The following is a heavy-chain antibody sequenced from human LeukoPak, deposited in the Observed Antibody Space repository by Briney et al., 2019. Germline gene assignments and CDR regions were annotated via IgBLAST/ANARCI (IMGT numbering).Heavy chain of an antibody. CDR1: GVTFSSYS. Sequence: GSLRLSCAAPGVTFSSYSMNWVRQAPGKGLEWIGYIYYSGSTNYNPSLKSRVTISIDTSKNQFSLKLTSVTAADTAVYYCARGTGGWYFDLWGRGTLVTVSS. CDR3: ARGTGGWYFDL. V-gene: IGHV4-59*01. D-gene: IGHD1/OR15-1a*01. CDR2: IYYSGST. J-gene: IGHJ2*01.